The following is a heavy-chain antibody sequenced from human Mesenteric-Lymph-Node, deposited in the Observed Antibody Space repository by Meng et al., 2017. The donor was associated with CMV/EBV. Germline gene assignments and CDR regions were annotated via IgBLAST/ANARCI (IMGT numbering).Heavy chain of an antibody. Sequence: SETLSLTCAVYGGSFSGYYWSWIRQPPGKGLEWIGEINHSGSTNYNPSLKSRVTISVDTSKNQFSLKLSSVTAADTAVYYCARSGYCSSTSCRYYYYGMDVWGQGTMVTVSS. CDR1: GGSFSGYY. V-gene: IGHV4-34*01. CDR2: INHSGST. J-gene: IGHJ6*02. D-gene: IGHD2-2*01. CDR3: ARSGYCSSTSCRYYYYGMDV.